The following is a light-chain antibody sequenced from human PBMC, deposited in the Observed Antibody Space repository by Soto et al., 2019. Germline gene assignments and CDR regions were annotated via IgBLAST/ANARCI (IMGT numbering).Light chain of an antibody. Sequence: QSALTQPASVSGSPGQSITISCTGTNSDVGGYNYVSWYQQHPGKAPKLMIYEVSNRPSGVSNRFSGSKSGNTASLTISGLQAEDEADYYCSSYTSSSTLYVFGTGT. CDR2: EVS. CDR1: NSDVGGYNY. V-gene: IGLV2-14*01. CDR3: SSYTSSSTLYV. J-gene: IGLJ1*01.